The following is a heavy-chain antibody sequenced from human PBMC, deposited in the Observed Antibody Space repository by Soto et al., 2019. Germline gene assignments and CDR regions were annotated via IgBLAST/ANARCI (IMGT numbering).Heavy chain of an antibody. V-gene: IGHV4-59*08. CDR1: GGSISSDY. D-gene: IGHD3-16*02. J-gene: IGHJ4*01. Sequence: SETLSLTCTVSGGSISSDYWNWIRQPPGKGLEWIGYIHSGSTTYSASLRSRVTISVDTSKNQFSLKLSSVTAADTAAYFCARTDRSPRPDYGGQGALVKVSS. CDR3: ARTDRSPRPDY. CDR2: IHSGST.